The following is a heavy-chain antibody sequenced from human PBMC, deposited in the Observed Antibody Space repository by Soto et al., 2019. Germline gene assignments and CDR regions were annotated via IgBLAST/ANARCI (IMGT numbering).Heavy chain of an antibody. CDR1: GYTFTTYY. Sequence: QVQLVQSGAEVKKPGASVKVSCKASGYTFTTYYMHWVRQAPGQGLEWMGIINPSGGSTSYAQKFPGRVTVTRDTSTSTVYMELSRLRSEDTAVYYCARGPMVRGVIGYFGMDVWGQGTTVTVSS. CDR2: INPSGGST. J-gene: IGHJ6*02. D-gene: IGHD3-10*01. V-gene: IGHV1-46*03. CDR3: ARGPMVRGVIGYFGMDV.